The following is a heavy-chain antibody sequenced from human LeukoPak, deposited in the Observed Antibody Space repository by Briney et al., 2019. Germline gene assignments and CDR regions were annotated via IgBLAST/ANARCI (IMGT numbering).Heavy chain of an antibody. J-gene: IGHJ4*02. CDR1: GFTFSSYS. CDR2: IKQDGSEK. Sequence: GSLRLSCAASGFTFSSYSMNWVRQAPGKGLEWVANIKQDGSEKFYVDSVKGRFTISRDNAKNSLYLQMNSLRAGDTAVYYCARSRGVTWGQGTLVTVSS. CDR3: ARSRGVT. V-gene: IGHV3-7*01. D-gene: IGHD3-10*01.